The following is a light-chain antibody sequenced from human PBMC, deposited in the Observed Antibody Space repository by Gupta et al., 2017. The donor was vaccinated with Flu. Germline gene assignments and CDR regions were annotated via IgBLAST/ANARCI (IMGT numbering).Light chain of an antibody. CDR3: QQYGGVPFT. CDR1: QSVTSNY. Sequence: EVVLTQSPGTLSLSPGERATLYCRASQSVTSNYLAWYQQKPGQTPRLLIYGASSRATGLPDRFSGSGSGTDFTLTISRLEPEDFAVYYCQQYGGVPFTFGQGTRVEI. J-gene: IGKJ5*01. V-gene: IGKV3-20*01. CDR2: GAS.